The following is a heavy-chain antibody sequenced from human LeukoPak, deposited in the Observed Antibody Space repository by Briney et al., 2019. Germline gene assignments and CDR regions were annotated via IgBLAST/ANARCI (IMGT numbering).Heavy chain of an antibody. CDR2: ISGGGANT. V-gene: IGHV3-23*01. CDR3: AREPEMATINGGGFDY. J-gene: IGHJ4*02. D-gene: IGHD5-24*01. CDR1: GFTFSSYA. Sequence: GGSLRLSCAASGFTFSSYAMTWVRQAPGKGLEWVSTISGGGANTYYADSVKGRFTISRDNSKNTLYLQMNSLRAEDTAVYYCAREPEMATINGGGFDYWGQGTLVTVSS.